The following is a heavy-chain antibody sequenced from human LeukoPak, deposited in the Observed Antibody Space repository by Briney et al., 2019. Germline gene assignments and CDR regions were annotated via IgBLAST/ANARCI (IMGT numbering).Heavy chain of an antibody. J-gene: IGHJ4*02. CDR2: IHPNSGGT. CDR3: ARSFVVVVTASTHFDY. CDR1: GYTFTDYY. D-gene: IGHD2-15*01. V-gene: IGHV1-2*02. Sequence: ASVKVSCKASGYTFTDYYMHWLRQAPGQGLKWMGWIHPNSGGTNYAQHFQGRVAMTRDTSISTAYVELINLRSDDTAVYYCARSFVVVVTASTHFDYWGQGTLVTVSS.